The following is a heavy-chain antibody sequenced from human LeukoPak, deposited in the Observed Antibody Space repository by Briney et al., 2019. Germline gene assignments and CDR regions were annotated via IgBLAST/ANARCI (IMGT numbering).Heavy chain of an antibody. D-gene: IGHD3-22*01. J-gene: IGHJ3*02. V-gene: IGHV1-18*01. CDR1: GYTFTSYG. CDR2: ISAYNGNT. CDR3: ARDQGWIVVVSSDAFDI. Sequence: ASVKVSCKASGYTFTSYGISWVRQAPGQGLEWMGWISAYNGNTNYAQKLQGRVTMTTDTSTSTAYMELRSLRSDDTAVYYCARDQGWIVVVSSDAFDIWGQGTMVTVSS.